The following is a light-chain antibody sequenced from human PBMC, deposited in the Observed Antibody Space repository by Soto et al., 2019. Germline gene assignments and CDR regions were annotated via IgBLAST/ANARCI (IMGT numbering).Light chain of an antibody. CDR2: GAS. Sequence: EIVLTHSPGTLSLSPGERATLSCRASQSVSRSDLAWYQQKPGQAPMLLIYGASSRATGIPDRFSGSGSGTDFTLNISRLEPEDFAVYYCQQYGSSPPYTFGQGTKLEIK. V-gene: IGKV3-20*01. J-gene: IGKJ2*01. CDR1: QSVSRSD. CDR3: QQYGSSPPYT.